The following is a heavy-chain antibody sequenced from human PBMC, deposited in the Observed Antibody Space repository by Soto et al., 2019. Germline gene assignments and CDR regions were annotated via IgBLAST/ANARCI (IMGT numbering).Heavy chain of an antibody. CDR3: ARGRYGDY. V-gene: IGHV1-18*01. J-gene: IGHJ4*02. D-gene: IGHD1-1*01. CDR1: GYGFTTYG. Sequence: QIHLVQSGAEVKKPGASVKGSCKGSGYGFTTYGITGVRQAPGEGLEWMSWISANNGNTNYAQELQGRVTVTRDTSTRTAFLVLRSLRSDDTAVYYCARGRYGDYWGQGALVTVSS. CDR2: ISANNGNT.